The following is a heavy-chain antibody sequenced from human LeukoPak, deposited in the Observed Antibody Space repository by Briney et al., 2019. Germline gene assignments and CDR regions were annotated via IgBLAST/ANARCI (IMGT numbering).Heavy chain of an antibody. V-gene: IGHV4-59*08. D-gene: IGHD1-26*01. CDR2: IYYSGST. J-gene: IGHJ4*02. Sequence: KPSETLSLTCTVSGGSISSYYWSWIRQPPGKGLEWIGYIYYSGSTNYNPSLKSRVTISVDTSKNQFSLKLSSVTAADTAVYYCARAQYSGSYYVDYWGQGTLVTVSS. CDR3: ARAQYSGSYYVDY. CDR1: GGSISSYY.